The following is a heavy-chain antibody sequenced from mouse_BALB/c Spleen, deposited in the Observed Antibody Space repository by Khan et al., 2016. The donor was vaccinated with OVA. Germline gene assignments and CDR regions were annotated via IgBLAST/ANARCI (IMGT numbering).Heavy chain of an antibody. V-gene: IGHV3-6*02. D-gene: IGHD3-1*01. CDR1: GYSITSGYF. Sequence: EVQLQESGPGLVKPSQSLSLTCSVTGYSITSGYFWNWIRQFPGNKLEWMGYIRYDGNSNYNPSLKNRIFITRDTSKNQFFLKLNSVTPEDTATYCCARGGSSGPAWFTYWGQGTLVTVSA. CDR3: ARGGSSGPAWFTY. CDR2: IRYDGNS. J-gene: IGHJ3*01.